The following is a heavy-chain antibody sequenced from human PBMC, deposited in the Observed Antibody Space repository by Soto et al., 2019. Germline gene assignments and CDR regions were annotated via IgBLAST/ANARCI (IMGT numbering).Heavy chain of an antibody. Sequence: ASVKVSCKASGYTFTSYGISWVRQAPGQGLEWMGWISAYNGNTNYAQKLQGRVTMTTDTSTSTAYMELRSLRSDDTAVYYCARVKGNYYRDSTSHYGMDVWGQGTTVTVYS. D-gene: IGHD3-22*01. CDR1: GYTFTSYG. J-gene: IGHJ6*02. CDR2: ISAYNGNT. CDR3: ARVKGNYYRDSTSHYGMDV. V-gene: IGHV1-18*01.